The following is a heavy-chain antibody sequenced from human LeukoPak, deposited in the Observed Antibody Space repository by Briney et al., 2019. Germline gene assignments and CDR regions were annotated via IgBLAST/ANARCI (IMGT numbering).Heavy chain of an antibody. V-gene: IGHV3-66*01. CDR3: AREGKGSYFDY. D-gene: IGHD1-26*01. CDR2: IYSGGST. CDR1: GFTVSGNY. Sequence: GGSLRLSCAASGFTVSGNYMSWVRQAPGKGLEWVSVIYSGGSTYYAGSVKGRFTISRDNSKNTLYLQMNSLRAEDTAVYYCAREGKGSYFDYWGQGTLVTVSS. J-gene: IGHJ4*02.